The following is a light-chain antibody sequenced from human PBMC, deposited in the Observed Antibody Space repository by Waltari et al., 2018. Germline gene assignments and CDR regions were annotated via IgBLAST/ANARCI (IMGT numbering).Light chain of an antibody. CDR3: QNHERLPAT. CDR1: QRVSKY. V-gene: IGKV3-20*01. Sequence: IVLTQSTGTLSMSPGERATLSCRASQRVSKYLAWYPQRPGQDPRLPIYAASTRATGIPDRFSGSGFGTDFSLTISRLEPEDFAVYYCQNHERLPATFGQGTKVEIK. CDR2: AAS. J-gene: IGKJ1*01.